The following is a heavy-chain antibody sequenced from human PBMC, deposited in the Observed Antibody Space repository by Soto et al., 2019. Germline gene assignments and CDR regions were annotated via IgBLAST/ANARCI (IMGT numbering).Heavy chain of an antibody. J-gene: IGHJ6*02. CDR3: ARERETAVTILYYYGRDV. V-gene: IGHV3-30-3*01. CDR1: RFTFSNYA. D-gene: IGHD4-17*01. Sequence: QVQLVESGGGVVQPGRSLRLSCAASRFTFSNYAMHWVRQTPGKGLEWVAVISYDGRNKYYAGSVEGRFTISRDNPKNTLYLQMNSLRPEDTGLYYCARERETAVTILYYYGRDVWGQGTTVTVS. CDR2: ISYDGRNK.